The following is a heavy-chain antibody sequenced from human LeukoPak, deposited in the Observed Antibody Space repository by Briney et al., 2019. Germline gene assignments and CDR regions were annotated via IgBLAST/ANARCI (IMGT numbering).Heavy chain of an antibody. J-gene: IGHJ4*02. CDR2: IEPDGSGE. Sequence: GGSPRLSCAASGVIYFSFWMSWVRQAPGRGLEWVANIEPDGSGEHYVDSVWGRFTISRDNAQNSLYLQMYSVRVEDSAVYYCARSLWPEDYWGQGTLVTVSS. D-gene: IGHD2-21*01. CDR1: GVIYFSFW. CDR3: ARSLWPEDY. V-gene: IGHV3-7*01.